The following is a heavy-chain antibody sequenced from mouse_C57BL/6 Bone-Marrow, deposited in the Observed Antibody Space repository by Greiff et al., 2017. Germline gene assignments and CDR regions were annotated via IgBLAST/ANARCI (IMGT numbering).Heavy chain of an antibody. CDR2: IYWDDDK. CDR3: ARGGWGNRYYYAMDY. J-gene: IGHJ4*01. Sequence: QVTLKECGPGILQSSQTLSLTCSFSGFSLSTSGMGVSWIRQPSGKGLEWLAHIYWDDDKRYNPSLKSRLTISKDTSRNQVFLKITSVDTADTATYYCARGGWGNRYYYAMDYWGQGTSVTVSS. D-gene: IGHD2-1*01. CDR1: GFSLSTSGMG. V-gene: IGHV8-12*01.